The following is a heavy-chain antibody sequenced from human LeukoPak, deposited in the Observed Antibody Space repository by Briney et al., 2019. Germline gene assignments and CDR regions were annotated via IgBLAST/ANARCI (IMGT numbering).Heavy chain of an antibody. CDR2: ISYDGSNK. Sequence: PGGSLRLSCAASGFTFSSYAMHWVRQAPGKGLEWVAVISYDGSNKYYADSVKGRFTISRDNSKNTLYLQMNSLRAEDTAVYYCARAIQLWLLVPFDYWGQGTLVTVSS. D-gene: IGHD5-18*01. V-gene: IGHV3-30*04. CDR1: GFTFSSYA. J-gene: IGHJ4*02. CDR3: ARAIQLWLLVPFDY.